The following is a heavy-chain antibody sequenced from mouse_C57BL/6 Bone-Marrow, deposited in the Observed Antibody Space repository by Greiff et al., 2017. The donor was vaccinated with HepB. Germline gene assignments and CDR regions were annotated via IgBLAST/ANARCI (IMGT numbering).Heavy chain of an antibody. CDR1: GFTFSSYG. V-gene: IGHV5-6*02. J-gene: IGHJ2*01. CDR3: ARQMNWDDY. D-gene: IGHD4-1*01. Sequence: EVKLVESGGDLVKPGGSLKLSCAASGFTFSSYGMSWVRQTPDKRLEWVATISSGGSYTYYPDSVKGRFTISRDNAKNTLYLQMSSLKSEDTAMYYCARQMNWDDYWGQGTTLTVSS. CDR2: ISSGGSYT.